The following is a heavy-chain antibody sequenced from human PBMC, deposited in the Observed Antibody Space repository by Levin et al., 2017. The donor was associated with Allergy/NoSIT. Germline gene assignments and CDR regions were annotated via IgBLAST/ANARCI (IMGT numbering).Heavy chain of an antibody. CDR1: GYTFTGYY. CDR3: AREGPGTGQQLVLDNYYGMDV. CDR2: INPKSGGT. Sequence: GESLKISCKASGYTFTGYYMHWVRQAPGQGLEWMGWINPKSGGTNYAQKFQGRVTMTRDTSISTAYMELSRLRSDDTAVYYCAREGPGTGQQLVLDNYYGMDVWAKGPRSPSP. V-gene: IGHV1-2*02. D-gene: IGHD6-13*01. J-gene: IGHJ6*02.